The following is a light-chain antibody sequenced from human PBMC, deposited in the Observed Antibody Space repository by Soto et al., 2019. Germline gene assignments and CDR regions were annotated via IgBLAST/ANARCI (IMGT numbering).Light chain of an antibody. CDR2: DVS. J-gene: IGLJ2*01. V-gene: IGLV2-14*01. CDR3: SSYTSSRRV. Sequence: QSALTQPASVSGSPGQSITISCTGTSSDVGGYNYVSWYQQHPGKAPKLMIYDVSNRPSGVSNRFSGSKSANTASLTISGLQAEDEADYYCSSYTSSRRVFGGGTKLTVL. CDR1: SSDVGGYNY.